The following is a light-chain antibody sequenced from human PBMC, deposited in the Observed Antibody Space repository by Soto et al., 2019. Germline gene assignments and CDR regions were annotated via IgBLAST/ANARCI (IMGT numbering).Light chain of an antibody. V-gene: IGKV2-24*01. Sequence: DIVVTQTPLSSPVTLGQPASISCRSSESLVHSDGTTYLSWFQQRPGQPPRLLIYHISNRFSGVPDRFSGGGGGADFTLKISSVEDEDVGVYYCMQAKQFPYTFGQGTKLEIK. CDR1: ESLVHSDGTTY. CDR3: MQAKQFPYT. J-gene: IGKJ2*01. CDR2: HIS.